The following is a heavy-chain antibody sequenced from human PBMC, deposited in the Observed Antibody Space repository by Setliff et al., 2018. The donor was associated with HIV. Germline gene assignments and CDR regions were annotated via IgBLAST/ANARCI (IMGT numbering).Heavy chain of an antibody. CDR3: ARRATTGDYHHFFDF. Sequence: ASVKVSCKASSNTFINDVFNWVRQAPGQGLEWMGWISVYNGKGNYAQKFQDRISMTTDTSTSTVYMELRSLVSDDTAVYYCARRATTGDYHHFFDFWGQGALVTVSS. V-gene: IGHV1-18*04. CDR2: ISVYNGKG. CDR1: SNTFINDV. D-gene: IGHD4-17*01. J-gene: IGHJ4*02.